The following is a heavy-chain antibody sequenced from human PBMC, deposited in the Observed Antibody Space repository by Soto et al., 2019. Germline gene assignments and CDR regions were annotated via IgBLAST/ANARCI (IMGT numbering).Heavy chain of an antibody. CDR3: AIAHFPYAFDSFDY. CDR2: ISAYNGNT. V-gene: IGHV1-18*04. J-gene: IGHJ4*02. D-gene: IGHD3-3*02. Sequence: QVQLVQSGAEMKKPGASVKVSCKASGYTFTTYGIIWVRQAPGPGLEWMGWISAYNGNTHYAQKLQGRVTMTTDTSPSTAYVELRRRRSDDTAAYYWAIAHFPYAFDSFDYWGQGALVTGSS. CDR1: GYTFTTYG.